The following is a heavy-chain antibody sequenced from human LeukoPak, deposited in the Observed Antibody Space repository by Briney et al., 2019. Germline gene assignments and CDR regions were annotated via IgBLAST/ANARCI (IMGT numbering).Heavy chain of an antibody. V-gene: IGHV3-21*01. CDR3: ARDSERRDGFSLYFFDY. Sequence: GALRLSCAASGFTFSSYEMNWVRQAPGKGLEWVSCISSGSTYRYYADSVKGRFTISRDNAENSLFLQMDSLRAEDTALYYCARDSERRDGFSLYFFDYWGRGTLVTVSS. J-gene: IGHJ4*02. CDR2: ISSGSTYR. D-gene: IGHD5-24*01. CDR1: GFTFSSYE.